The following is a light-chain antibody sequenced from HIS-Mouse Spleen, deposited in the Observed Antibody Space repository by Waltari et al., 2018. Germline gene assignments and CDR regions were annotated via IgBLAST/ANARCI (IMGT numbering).Light chain of an antibody. V-gene: IGLV2-8*01. CDR2: VVS. J-gene: IGLJ2*01. Sequence: QSALTQPPSASGSPGQSVPIPCTGTSRDVGGYNYVSWYQQHPGKAPKPMIYVVSKRPSGVPDRFSGSKSGNTASLTVSGLQAEDEADYYCSSYAGSNNLVFGGGTKLTVL. CDR1: SRDVGGYNY. CDR3: SSYAGSNNLV.